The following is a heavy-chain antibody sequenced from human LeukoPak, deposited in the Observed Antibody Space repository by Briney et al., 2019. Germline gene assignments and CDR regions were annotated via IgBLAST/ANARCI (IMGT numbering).Heavy chain of an antibody. V-gene: IGHV3-21*01. CDR2: ISSSSSYI. D-gene: IGHD3-10*01. CDR1: GFTFSSYS. Sequence: PGGSLRLSCAASGFTFSSYSMNWVRQAPGKGLEWVSSISSSSSYIYYADSVKGRFTISRDNAKNSLYLQMNSLRAEDTAVYYCARDREAVTMVRGVIITKRYYGMDVWGQGTTVTVSS. CDR3: ARDREAVTMVRGVIITKRYYGMDV. J-gene: IGHJ6*02.